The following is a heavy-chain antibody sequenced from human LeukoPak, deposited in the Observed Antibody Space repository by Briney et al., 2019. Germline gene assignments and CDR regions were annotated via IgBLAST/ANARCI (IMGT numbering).Heavy chain of an antibody. J-gene: IGHJ4*02. CDR3: AKAVDSSGWFNYLDY. V-gene: IGHV3-30*18. Sequence: GGSLRLSCAASGFTFSSYGMHWVRQAPGKGLEWVAVISYDGSNKYYADSVKGRFTSSRDNSKNTLYLQMNSLRAEDTAVYYCAKAVDSSGWFNYLDYWGQGTLVTVSS. CDR1: GFTFSSYG. CDR2: ISYDGSNK. D-gene: IGHD6-19*01.